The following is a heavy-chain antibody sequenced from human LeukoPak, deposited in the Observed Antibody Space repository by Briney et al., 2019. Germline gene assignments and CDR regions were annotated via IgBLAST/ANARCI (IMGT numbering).Heavy chain of an antibody. V-gene: IGHV1-2*06. CDR1: GYTFTSYD. CDR2: INPNSGGT. J-gene: IGHJ4*02. Sequence: GASVKVSCKASGYTFTSYDINWVRQATGQGLEWMGRINPNSGGTNYAQKFQGRVTMTRDTSISTAYMELSRLRSDDTAVYYCARVSYCTNGVCYLWSFDYWGQGTLVTVSS. D-gene: IGHD2-8*01. CDR3: ARVSYCTNGVCYLWSFDY.